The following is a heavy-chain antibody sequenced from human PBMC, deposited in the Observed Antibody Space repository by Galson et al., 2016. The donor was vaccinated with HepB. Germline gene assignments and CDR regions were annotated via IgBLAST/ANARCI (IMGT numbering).Heavy chain of an antibody. CDR1: GYSFTSYW. J-gene: IGHJ4*02. CDR2: IDPSDSYT. V-gene: IGHV5-10-1*01. D-gene: IGHD4-17*01. CDR3: ARYDYGDPFDY. Sequence: GAEVKKPGESLRISCKGSGYSFTSYWISWVRQMPGQGLERKGRIDPSDSYTPYSPSFQGDVTISADKSISTAYLQWSSLKASDTAMYYCARYDYGDPFDYWXQGTLVTVSS.